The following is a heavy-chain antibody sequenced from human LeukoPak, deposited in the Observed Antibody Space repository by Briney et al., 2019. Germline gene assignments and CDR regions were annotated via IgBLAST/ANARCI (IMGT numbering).Heavy chain of an antibody. CDR1: GYTFTSFG. CDR2: IYPGDSDT. CDR3: ARHVKDGYYDFWSGYYLRYYYYYMDV. J-gene: IGHJ6*03. V-gene: IGHV5-51*01. D-gene: IGHD3-3*01. Sequence: ASVTVSCKTSGYTFTSFGVTWVRQMPGKGLEWMGIIYPGDSDTRYSPSFQGQVTISADKSISTAYLQWSSLKASDTAMYYCARHVKDGYYDFWSGYYLRYYYYYMDVWGKGTTVTVSS.